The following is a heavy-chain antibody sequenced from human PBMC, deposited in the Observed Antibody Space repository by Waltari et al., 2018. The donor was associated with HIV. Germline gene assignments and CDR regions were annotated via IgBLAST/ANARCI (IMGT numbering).Heavy chain of an antibody. V-gene: IGHV1-69*02. D-gene: IGHD3-10*01. CDR2: IIPILGIA. CDR3: AVGLNSYGIPDMAMVRGALGGMDV. J-gene: IGHJ6*02. CDR1: GGTFSSYT. Sequence: QVQLVQSGAEVKKPGSSVKVSCKASGGTFSSYTISWVRQAPGQGLEWMGRIIPILGIANYAQKFQGRVTITADKSTSTAYMELSSLRSEDTAVYYCAVGLNSYGIPDMAMVRGALGGMDVWGQGTTVTVSS.